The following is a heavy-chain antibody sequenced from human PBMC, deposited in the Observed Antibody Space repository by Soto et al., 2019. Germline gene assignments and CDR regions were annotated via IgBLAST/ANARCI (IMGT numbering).Heavy chain of an antibody. CDR2: INSDGSST. J-gene: IGHJ6*03. Sequence: GGSLRLSCAVSGFTFTNYWMHWVRQTPGKGLVWVSRINSDGSSTRYADSVKGRFTMSRDTAKNVMYLQMNSLRAEDTAVYYCARGSWDDVSAHYYMDVWGKGSTVTVSS. V-gene: IGHV3-74*01. CDR3: ARGSWDDVSAHYYMDV. CDR1: GFTFTNYW. D-gene: IGHD1-1*01.